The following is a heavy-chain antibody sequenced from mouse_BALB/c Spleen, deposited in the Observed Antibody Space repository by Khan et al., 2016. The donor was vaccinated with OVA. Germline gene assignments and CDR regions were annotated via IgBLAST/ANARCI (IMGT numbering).Heavy chain of an antibody. CDR2: ISGDSNTI. Sequence: DVQLVESGGGLVQPGGSRKLSCAASGFTFSSYGMHWVRQAPERGLEWVAYISGDSNTIYYADTVKGRFTISRDNPRNTLFLQMTSLMSEDTAMYYCVTSYFYGYYFDYWGPGTTLTVSS. CDR1: GFTFSSYG. J-gene: IGHJ2*01. CDR3: VTSYFYGYYFDY. V-gene: IGHV5-17*02. D-gene: IGHD1-1*01.